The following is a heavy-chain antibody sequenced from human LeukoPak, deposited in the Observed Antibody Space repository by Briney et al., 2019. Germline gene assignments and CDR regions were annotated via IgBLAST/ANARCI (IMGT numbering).Heavy chain of an antibody. CDR3: ARDPHSSGTDY. V-gene: IGHV3-66*01. Sequence: GGSLRLSCAASGFTVSSNYMSWVRQAPGKGLEWVSVICSGGSTYYADSVKGRFTISRDNSKNTLYLQMNSLRAEDTAVYYCARDPHSSGTDYWGQGTLVTVSS. J-gene: IGHJ4*02. D-gene: IGHD6-19*01. CDR1: GFTVSSNY. CDR2: ICSGGST.